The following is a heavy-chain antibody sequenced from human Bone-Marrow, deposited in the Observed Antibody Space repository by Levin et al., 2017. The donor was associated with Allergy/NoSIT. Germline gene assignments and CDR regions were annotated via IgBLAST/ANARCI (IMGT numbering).Heavy chain of an antibody. CDR3: SRPWVTLGTSDAFDI. CDR1: GFTFSSYG. CDR2: ISYDETKT. J-gene: IGHJ3*02. V-gene: IGHV3-30*03. Sequence: GGSLRLSCAASGFTFSSYGMHWVRQAPGKGLEWVAFISYDETKTYYEDSVKGRFTISRDNSKNTLYLQMTSLRTDDTAVYYCSRPWVTLGTSDAFDIWGQGTMVSVSS. D-gene: IGHD2-21*02.